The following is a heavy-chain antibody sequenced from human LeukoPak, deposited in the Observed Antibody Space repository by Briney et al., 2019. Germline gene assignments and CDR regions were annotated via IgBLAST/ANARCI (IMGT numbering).Heavy chain of an antibody. Sequence: SETLSLTCTVSGDSISSGDYYWSWIRQPAGKGLEWIGRIYTSGSTNYNPSLKSRVTISVDTSKNQFSLKLSSVTAADTAVYYCARDGRRWASGWYFGTTNYYYMDVWGKGTPVTVPS. J-gene: IGHJ6*03. CDR2: IYTSGST. CDR1: GDSISSGDYY. D-gene: IGHD6-19*01. CDR3: ARDGRRWASGWYFGTTNYYYMDV. V-gene: IGHV4-61*02.